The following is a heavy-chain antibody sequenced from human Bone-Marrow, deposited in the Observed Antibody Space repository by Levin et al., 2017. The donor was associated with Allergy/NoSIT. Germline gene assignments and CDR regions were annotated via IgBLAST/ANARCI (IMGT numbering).Heavy chain of an antibody. Sequence: PEASVKVSCKASGGIFTTSSFSWVRQAPGQGLEWMGGIIPKFANPNYARTFQGRVTITADEFTSTVYMDISSLRFEDTAVYYCARDEGYFQGHHWFDPWGQGTLVTVSS. CDR1: GGIFTTSS. CDR3: ARDEGYFQGHHWFDP. J-gene: IGHJ5*02. CDR2: IIPKFANP. D-gene: IGHD5-18*01. V-gene: IGHV1-69*13.